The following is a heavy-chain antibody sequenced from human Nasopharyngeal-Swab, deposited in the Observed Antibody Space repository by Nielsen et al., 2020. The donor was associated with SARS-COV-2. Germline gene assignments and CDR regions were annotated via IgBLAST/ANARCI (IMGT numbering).Heavy chain of an antibody. CDR2: IYYSGST. J-gene: IGHJ4*02. Sequence: ESLKISCPVSGGSIRSYYWSWIRQPPGKGLEWIGYIYYSGSTNYNPSLKSRVTISVDTSKNQFSLKLSSVTAADTAVYYCARVTYYDFWSGYEDYWGQGSLVIVSS. CDR3: ARVTYYDFWSGYEDY. D-gene: IGHD3-3*01. V-gene: IGHV4-59*01. CDR1: GGSIRSYY.